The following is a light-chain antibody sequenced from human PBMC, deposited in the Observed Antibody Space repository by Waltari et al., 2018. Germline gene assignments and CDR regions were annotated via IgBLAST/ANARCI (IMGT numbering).Light chain of an antibody. J-gene: IGLJ1*01. CDR2: RNN. V-gene: IGLV10-54*04. CDR3: SAWDGNLKIYI. CDR1: NNTVGKEG. Sequence: QAGLTQPPSVSKGLRQTATLTRTCYNNTVGKEGATWLQQHQGHPPKLLSYRNNNRPSGISERFSASRSGNTASLTITGLQPEDEADYYCSAWDGNLKIYIFGPGTRVTVL.